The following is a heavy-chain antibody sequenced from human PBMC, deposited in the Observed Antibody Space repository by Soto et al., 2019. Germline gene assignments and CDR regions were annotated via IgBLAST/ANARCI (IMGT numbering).Heavy chain of an antibody. V-gene: IGHV3-74*01. CDR3: ARDLALTYYDFWSGYHPSDY. D-gene: IGHD3-3*01. J-gene: IGHJ4*02. Sequence: PGGSLRLSCAASGFTFSSYWMHWVRQAPGKGLVWVSRINSDGSSTSYADSVKGRFTISRDNAKNTLYLQMNSLRAEDTAVYYCARDLALTYYDFWSGYHPSDYWGQGTLVTVSS. CDR2: INSDGSST. CDR1: GFTFSSYW.